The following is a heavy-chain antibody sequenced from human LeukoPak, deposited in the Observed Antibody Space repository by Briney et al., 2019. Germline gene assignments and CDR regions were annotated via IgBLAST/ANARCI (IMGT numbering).Heavy chain of an antibody. CDR3: ARAGIAARGDNYYMDV. V-gene: IGHV3-30-3*01. J-gene: IGHJ6*03. CDR2: ISYDGSNK. D-gene: IGHD6-13*01. Sequence: GRSLRLSCAASGFTFSSYAMHWVRQAPGKGLEWVAVISYDGSNKYYADSVKGRFTISRDNSKNTLYLQMNSLRAEDTAVYYCARAGIAARGDNYYMDVWGKGTTVTVSS. CDR1: GFTFSSYA.